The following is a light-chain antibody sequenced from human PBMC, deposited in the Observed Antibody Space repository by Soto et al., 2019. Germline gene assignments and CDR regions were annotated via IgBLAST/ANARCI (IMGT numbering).Light chain of an antibody. CDR1: SSDVGANDF. CDR3: RSYAGIYNVI. CDR2: EVT. V-gene: IGLV2-8*01. Sequence: QSVLTQPPSASGSPGQSVTISCTGTSSDVGANDFVSWYHQQSGKAPKLLIFEVTKRPSGVPDLFSGSKSGNTASLTVSGFQADDEGDYYCRSYAGIYNVIFGAGTKLTVL. J-gene: IGLJ2*01.